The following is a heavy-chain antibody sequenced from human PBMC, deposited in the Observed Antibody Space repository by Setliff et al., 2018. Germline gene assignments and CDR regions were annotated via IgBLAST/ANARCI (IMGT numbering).Heavy chain of an antibody. CDR3: ATLTGDRGVDY. D-gene: IGHD7-27*01. Sequence: PSETLSLTCAVYGGSFSGYYWSWIRQPPGKGLEWIGKINHSGSTNYNPSLKSRVTISVDTSKNQFSLNLNAVTAADTAVYYCATLTGDRGVDYWGQGRLVTVS. V-gene: IGHV4-34*01. CDR2: INHSGST. CDR1: GGSFSGYY. J-gene: IGHJ4*02.